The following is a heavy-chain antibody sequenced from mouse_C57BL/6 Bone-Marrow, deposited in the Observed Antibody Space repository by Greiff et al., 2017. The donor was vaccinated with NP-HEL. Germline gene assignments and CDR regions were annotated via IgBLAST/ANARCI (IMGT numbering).Heavy chain of an antibody. CDR1: GYTFTEYT. D-gene: IGHD2-13*01. J-gene: IGHJ3*01. V-gene: IGHV1-62-2*01. CDR2: FYPGSGSI. CDR3: ERHEDESGDYVAWFAY. Sequence: QVQLQQSGAELVKPGASVKLSCKASGYTFTEYTIHWVKQRSGQGLEWIGWFYPGSGSIKYNEKFKDKATLTVNKSSSTVYIELSSLTSEDSAVYFCERHEDESGDYVAWFAYWGQGTLVTVSA.